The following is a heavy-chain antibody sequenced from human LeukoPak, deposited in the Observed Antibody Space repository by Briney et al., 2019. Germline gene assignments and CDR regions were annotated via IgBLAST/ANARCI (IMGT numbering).Heavy chain of an antibody. J-gene: IGHJ5*02. D-gene: IGHD6-6*01. CDR2: ISYTGST. V-gene: IGHV4-39*01. CDR1: GGSVSSGSYS. Sequence: PSETLSLTCTGYGGSVSSGSYSWGWIRQPPGKGLEWIASISYTGSTYYNPPLRSRLTISVDTSKNQFSLKLSSVTAADTAVYFCARHSGSSVLNWFDPWGQGTLVTVSS. CDR3: ARHSGSSVLNWFDP.